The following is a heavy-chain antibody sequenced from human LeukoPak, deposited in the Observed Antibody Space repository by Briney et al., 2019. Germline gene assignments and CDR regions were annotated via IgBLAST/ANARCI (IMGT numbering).Heavy chain of an antibody. V-gene: IGHV4-34*01. CDR1: GGSFSGYY. Sequence: SETLSLTCAVYGGSFSGYYWSWIRQPPGKGLEWIGEINHSGSTNYNPSLKSRVTISVDTSKNQFSQKLSSVTAADTAVYYCASGGSYWDYWGQGTLVTVSS. D-gene: IGHD1-26*01. J-gene: IGHJ4*02. CDR3: ASGGSYWDY. CDR2: INHSGST.